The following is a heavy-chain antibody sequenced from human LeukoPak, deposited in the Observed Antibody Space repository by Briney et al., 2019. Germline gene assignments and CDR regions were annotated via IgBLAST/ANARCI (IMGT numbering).Heavy chain of an antibody. CDR2: ILYDGSNQ. V-gene: IGHV3-33*06. J-gene: IGHJ4*02. D-gene: IGHD5-12*01. CDR3: AKDRGRPRVATTLYYFDY. Sequence: GRSLRLSCAASGFTFSGYGMHWVRQAPGKGLEWVAVILYDGSNQYYADSVKGRFTISRDNSKNALYLQMNSLRAEDTAVYYCAKDRGRPRVATTLYYFDYWGQGTLVTVSS. CDR1: GFTFSGYG.